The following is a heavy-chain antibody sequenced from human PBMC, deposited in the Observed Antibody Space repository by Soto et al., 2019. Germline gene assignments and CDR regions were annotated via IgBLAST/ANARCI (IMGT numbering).Heavy chain of an antibody. V-gene: IGHV3-53*01. CDR2: LYDVDGS. CDR3: ATWHEREHAYDV. D-gene: IGHD1-1*01. CDR1: GLTVSGKKY. Sequence: GGSLRLSCAASGLTVSGKKYVAWVRQAPGKGLEWVSALYDVDGSFYADSVKGRFTTSSDSSKTTVYLQMNGLRPDDTAVYYCATWHEREHAYDVWGQGTTVTVS. J-gene: IGHJ3*01.